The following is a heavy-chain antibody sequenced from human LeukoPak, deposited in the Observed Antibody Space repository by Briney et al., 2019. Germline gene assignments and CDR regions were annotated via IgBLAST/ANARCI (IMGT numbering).Heavy chain of an antibody. J-gene: IGHJ5*02. D-gene: IGHD3-22*01. CDR1: GGSISSYY. CDR3: ARGIYYDSSGYSPNWFDP. CDR2: IYTSGST. Sequence: SETLSLTCTVSGGSISSYYWSWIRQPAGKGLEWIGRIYTSGSTNYNPSLKSRVAMSVDTSKNQFSLKLSSVTAADTAVYYCARGIYYDSSGYSPNWFDPWGQGTLVTVSS. V-gene: IGHV4-4*07.